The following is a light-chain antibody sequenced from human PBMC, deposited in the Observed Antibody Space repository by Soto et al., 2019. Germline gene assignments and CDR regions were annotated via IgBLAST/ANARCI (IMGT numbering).Light chain of an antibody. J-gene: IGLJ3*02. Sequence: QSAPTQPRSVSGSPGQSVTISCTGTSSDVGNYNYVSWYRQHPGKAPKLMIYDVTKRPSGVPDRFSGSKSGNTASLTISGLQAEDEADYFCCSYAGYFWVFGGGTKLTVL. CDR1: SSDVGNYNY. CDR3: CSYAGYFWV. CDR2: DVT. V-gene: IGLV2-11*01.